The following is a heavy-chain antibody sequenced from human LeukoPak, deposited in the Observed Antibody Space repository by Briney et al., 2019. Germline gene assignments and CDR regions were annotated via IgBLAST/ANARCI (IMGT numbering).Heavy chain of an antibody. CDR2: IWYDGSNK. Sequence: PGGSLRLSCAASGFTFSSYGMHWVRQAPDKGLEWVAVIWYDGSNKYYADSVKGRFTISRDNSKNTLYLQMNSLRAEDTAVYYCAREGITGTDFTFDYWGQGTLVTVSS. J-gene: IGHJ4*02. CDR3: AREGITGTDFTFDY. CDR1: GFTFSSYG. V-gene: IGHV3-33*01. D-gene: IGHD1-7*01.